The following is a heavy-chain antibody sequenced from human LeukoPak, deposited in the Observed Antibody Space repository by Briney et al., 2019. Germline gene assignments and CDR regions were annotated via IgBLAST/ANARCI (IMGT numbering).Heavy chain of an antibody. J-gene: IGHJ4*02. Sequence: ASVKVSFKASGYTFTSYDINWVRQATGRGLEWMGWMSPKSGNTGYAQKFQGRVTMTSNTAISTAYMELSSLRSEDTAVYYCVRTPPNWGADYWGQGTLVTVSS. V-gene: IGHV1-8*01. CDR1: GYTFTSYD. CDR2: MSPKSGNT. D-gene: IGHD7-27*01. CDR3: VRTPPNWGADY.